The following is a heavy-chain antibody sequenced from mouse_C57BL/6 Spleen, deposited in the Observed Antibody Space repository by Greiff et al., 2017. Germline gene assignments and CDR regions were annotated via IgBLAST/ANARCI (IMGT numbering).Heavy chain of an antibody. J-gene: IGHJ1*03. D-gene: IGHD1-1*01. V-gene: IGHV1-69*01. CDR3: AGAGGITTDWDFDV. Sequence: QVQLQQPGAELVMPGASVKLSCKASGYTFTSYWMHWVKQRPGQGLEWIGEIDPSDSYTNYNQKFKGKSTLTVDKSSSTAYMQLSGLTSEDSAVYYCAGAGGITTDWDFDVWGTETTVTV. CDR1: GYTFTSYW. CDR2: IDPSDSYT.